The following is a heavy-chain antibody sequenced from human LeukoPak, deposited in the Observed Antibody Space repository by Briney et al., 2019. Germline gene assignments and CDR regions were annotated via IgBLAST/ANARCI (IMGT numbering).Heavy chain of an antibody. D-gene: IGHD3-9*01. CDR2: IKSKTDGGTI. Sequence: GGSLRLSCAASGFTFSNAWMSWVRQAPGKGLEWIGRIKSKTDGGTIDYAAPVKGRFTISRDDSKNTLNLQMNSLKTEDTAVYYRVAGTGYSDFDYWGQGTLVTVSS. J-gene: IGHJ4*02. CDR3: VAGTGYSDFDY. V-gene: IGHV3-15*01. CDR1: GFTFSNAW.